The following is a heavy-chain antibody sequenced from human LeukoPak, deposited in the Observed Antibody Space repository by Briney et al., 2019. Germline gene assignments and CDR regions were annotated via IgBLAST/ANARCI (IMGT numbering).Heavy chain of an antibody. J-gene: IGHJ1*01. V-gene: IGHV4-39*02. CDR3: AANSADHNTFKV. CDR1: SASISSSPYF. Sequence: PSETLSLTCTVSSASISSSPYFWGWIRQSPGTGLEWIGSISYSGTTYYNPSLKSRVTISVDTSKNHFSLKLTSVTAADTAVYYCAANSADHNTFKVWGQGTLVTVSS. CDR2: ISYSGTT. D-gene: IGHD1-1*01.